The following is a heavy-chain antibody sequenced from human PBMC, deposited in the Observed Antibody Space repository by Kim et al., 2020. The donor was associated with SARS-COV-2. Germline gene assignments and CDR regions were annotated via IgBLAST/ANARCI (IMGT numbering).Heavy chain of an antibody. Sequence: GGSLRLSCAASGFTFSSYAMHWVRQAPGKGLEYVSAISSNGGSTYYANSVKGRFTISRDNSKNTLYLQMGSLRAEDMAVYYCARRGWGTTVTTSSLISWYFDLWGRGTLVTVSS. CDR1: GFTFSSYA. D-gene: IGHD4-17*01. V-gene: IGHV3-64*01. J-gene: IGHJ2*01. CDR2: ISSNGGST. CDR3: ARRGWGTTVTTSSLISWYFDL.